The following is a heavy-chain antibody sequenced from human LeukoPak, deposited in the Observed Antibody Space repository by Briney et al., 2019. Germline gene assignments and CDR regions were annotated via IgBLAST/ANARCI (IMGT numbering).Heavy chain of an antibody. CDR2: ISVYNGNT. CDR1: GYTFTSYG. D-gene: IGHD1-1*01. V-gene: IGHV1-18*01. J-gene: IGHJ4*02. Sequence: ASVKVSCKASGYTFTSYGISWVRQAPGQGLEWMGWISVYNGNTNYAQKLQGRVTMTTDTSTSTAYMELRSLRADDTAVYYCVKKGQADDDGKPDWGQGTLVTVSS. CDR3: VKKGQADDDGKPD.